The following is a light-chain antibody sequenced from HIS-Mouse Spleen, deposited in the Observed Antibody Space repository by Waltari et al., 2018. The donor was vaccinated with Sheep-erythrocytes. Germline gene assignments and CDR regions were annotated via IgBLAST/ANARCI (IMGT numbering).Light chain of an antibody. Sequence: QSVLTQPPSASGTPGQRVTISCSGSSSNIGSNYVYWYQQLPGTAPNLSIYRNKQRPLRVPDRFSGSKSGTSASLAISGLRSEDEADYYCAAWDDSLSGPVFGGGTKLTVL. CDR2: RNK. J-gene: IGLJ3*02. V-gene: IGLV1-47*01. CDR3: AAWDDSLSGPV. CDR1: SSNIGSNY.